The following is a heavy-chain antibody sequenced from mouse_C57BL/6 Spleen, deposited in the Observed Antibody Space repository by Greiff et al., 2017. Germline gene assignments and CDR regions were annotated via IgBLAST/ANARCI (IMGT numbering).Heavy chain of an antibody. D-gene: IGHD2-3*01. J-gene: IGHJ4*01. V-gene: IGHV1-55*01. CDR1: GYTFTSYW. CDR3: ARKDGYYVGYAMDY. CDR2: IYPGSGST. Sequence: QVQLKQPGAELVKPGASVKMSCKASGYTFTSYWITWVKQRPGQGLEWIGDIYPGSGSTNYNEKFKSKATLTVDTSSSTAYMQLSSLTSEDSAVYYCARKDGYYVGYAMDYWGQGTSVTVSS.